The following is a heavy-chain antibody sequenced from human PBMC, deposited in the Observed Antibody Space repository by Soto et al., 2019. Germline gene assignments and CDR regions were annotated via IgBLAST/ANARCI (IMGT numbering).Heavy chain of an antibody. J-gene: IGHJ6*02. CDR3: ASNRNGENVAYYGMDX. CDR1: GGSISSYY. V-gene: IGHV4-59*13. Sequence: ADTLSLTCTVSGGSISSYYWSWIRQPPGKGLEWIGYIYYSGSTNYNPSLKSLVTISVDTSKNQFSLKLSSVTAADTAVYYCASNRNGENVAYYGMDXWGQGTTVTVS. CDR2: IYYSGST. D-gene: IGHD3-10*01.